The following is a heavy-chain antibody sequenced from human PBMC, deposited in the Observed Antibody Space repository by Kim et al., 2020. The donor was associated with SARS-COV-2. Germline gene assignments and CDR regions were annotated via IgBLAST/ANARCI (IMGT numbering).Heavy chain of an antibody. J-gene: IGHJ4*02. D-gene: IGHD1-26*01. CDR1: GGTFSSYA. CDR2: IIPIFGTA. Sequence: SVKVSCKASGGTFSSYAISWVRQAPGQGLEWMGGIIPIFGTANYAQKFQGRVTITADESTSTAYMELSSLRSEDTAVYYCARNQLPWEVRATFDYWGQGSLVTVSS. V-gene: IGHV1-69*13. CDR3: ARNQLPWEVRATFDY.